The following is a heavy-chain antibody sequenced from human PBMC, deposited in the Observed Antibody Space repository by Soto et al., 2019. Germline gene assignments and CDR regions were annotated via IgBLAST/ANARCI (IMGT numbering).Heavy chain of an antibody. V-gene: IGHV1-3*01. Sequence: ASVKVSCKASGYTFTSYAMHWVRQAPGQRLEWMGWINAGNGNTKYSQKFQGRVTITRDTSASTAYMELSSLRSEDTAVYYCARESLVYAIPFEYWGKGTLVTVSS. J-gene: IGHJ4*02. CDR2: INAGNGNT. D-gene: IGHD2-8*01. CDR3: ARESLVYAIPFEY. CDR1: GYTFTSYA.